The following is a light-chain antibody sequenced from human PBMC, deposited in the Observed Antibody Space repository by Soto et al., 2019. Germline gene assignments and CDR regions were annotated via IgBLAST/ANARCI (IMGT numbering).Light chain of an antibody. Sequence: QSVLTQPASVSGSPGQSITISCTGTSSDVGGHDYVSWYQQHPGKAPKLIIYEVRNRPSGVSNRFSGSKSGNTASLTISGLQAEDEADYYCSSYTSSSTVVFGGGTKLTVL. CDR3: SSYTSSSTVV. CDR1: SSDVGGHDY. J-gene: IGLJ2*01. V-gene: IGLV2-14*01. CDR2: EVR.